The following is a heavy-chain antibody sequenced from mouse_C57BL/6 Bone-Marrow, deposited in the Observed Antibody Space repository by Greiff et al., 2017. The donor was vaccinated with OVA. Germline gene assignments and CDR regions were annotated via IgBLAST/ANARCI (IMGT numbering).Heavy chain of an antibody. CDR2: ISSGGSYS. J-gene: IGHJ4*01. V-gene: IGHV5-6*01. CDR1: GFTFSSYG. Sequence: VQLKESGGDLVKPGGSLKLSCAASGFTFSSYGMSWVRQTPDKRLEWVATISSGGSYSCSHDSVKGRFTISRDNAKNTLYLQMSSLKSEDTAVYYCARHTPQLDYWGQGTSVTVSS. D-gene: IGHD6-1*01. CDR3: ARHTPQLDY.